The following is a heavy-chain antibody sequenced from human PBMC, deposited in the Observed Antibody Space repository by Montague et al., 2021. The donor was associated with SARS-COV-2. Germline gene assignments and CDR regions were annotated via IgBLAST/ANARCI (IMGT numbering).Heavy chain of an antibody. CDR1: GFTFSSYS. CDR2: ISSSSSYI. J-gene: IGHJ4*02. Sequence: SLRLSCAASGFTFSSYSMNWVRQAPGKGLEWVSSISSSSSYIYYADSVKGRFTISRDNAKNSLYLQMNSLSAEDTAVYYCARDKYYDILTGYYNYWGQGTLVTVSS. V-gene: IGHV3-21*01. CDR3: ARDKYYDILTGYYNY. D-gene: IGHD3-9*01.